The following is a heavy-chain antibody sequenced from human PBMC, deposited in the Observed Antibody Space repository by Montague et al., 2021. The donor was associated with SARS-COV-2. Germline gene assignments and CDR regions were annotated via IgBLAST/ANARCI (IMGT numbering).Heavy chain of an antibody. CDR2: INRSGGT. J-gene: IGHJ4*02. V-gene: IGHV4-34*01. D-gene: IGHD1-14*01. CDR3: SRASLTDQYGIREKSIDS. Sequence: SETLSLTCAVSTGSLNAHYWTWISPYPGRGLEWIGEINRSGGTNYSPSFMSRVSTSTDWSRNQFSLRLTSVTAADSGSYYCSRASLTDQYGIREKSIDSWGPGTPVTGPS. CDR1: TGSLNAHY.